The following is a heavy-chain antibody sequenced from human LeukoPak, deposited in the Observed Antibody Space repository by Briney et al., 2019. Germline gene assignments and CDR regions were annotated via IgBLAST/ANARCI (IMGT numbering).Heavy chain of an antibody. V-gene: IGHV4-4*07. Sequence: PSETLSLTCTVSGGSISSYYWSWIRQPAGKGLEWIGRIYTSGSTNYNPSLKSRVTMSVDTSKNQFSLKLSSVTAADTAVYYCARDYYYDSSGYYTDAFDIWGQGTMVTVSS. CDR1: GGSISSYY. CDR2: IYTSGST. J-gene: IGHJ3*02. D-gene: IGHD3-22*01. CDR3: ARDYYYDSSGYYTDAFDI.